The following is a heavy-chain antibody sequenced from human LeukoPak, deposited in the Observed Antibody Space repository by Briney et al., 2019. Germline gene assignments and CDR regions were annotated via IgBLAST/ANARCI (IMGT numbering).Heavy chain of an antibody. CDR3: AKVPGGASGWYRYDAFDI. V-gene: IGHV3-30*18. CDR1: GFTFSSYG. J-gene: IGHJ3*02. CDR2: ISYDGSNK. D-gene: IGHD6-19*01. Sequence: GGSLRLSCAACGFTFSSYGMLWVRQAPGKGLEGVAVISYDGSNKYYADSVKGRFTISRDNSKNTLYLQMNSLRAEDTAVYYCAKVPGGASGWYRYDAFDIWGQGTMVTVSS.